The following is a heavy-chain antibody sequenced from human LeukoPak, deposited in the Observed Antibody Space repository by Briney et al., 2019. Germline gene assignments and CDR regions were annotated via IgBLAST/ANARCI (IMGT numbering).Heavy chain of an antibody. J-gene: IGHJ3*02. CDR2: IYYSGST. CDR1: GGSISSYY. V-gene: IGHV4-59*01. D-gene: IGHD5-24*01. CDR3: ARGGSRDGYNLFSGFLANAIDI. Sequence: SETLSLTCTVSGGSISSYYWSWIRQPPGKGLEWIGYIYYSGSTFYNPSLKSRVTISVDTSKNQFSLKLSSVTAADTAVYYCARGGSRDGYNLFSGFLANAIDIWGQGTTLTVSS.